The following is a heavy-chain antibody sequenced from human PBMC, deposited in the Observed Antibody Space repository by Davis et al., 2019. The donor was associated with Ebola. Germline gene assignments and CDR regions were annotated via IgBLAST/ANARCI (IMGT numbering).Heavy chain of an antibody. D-gene: IGHD3-9*01. CDR2: NYYIGST. J-gene: IGHJ4*02. V-gene: IGHV4-59*01. CDR1: GFTFSTAW. Sequence: GSLRLSCAASGFTFSTAWMSWVRQAPGKGLEWIGYNYYIGSTDYSPSLRVRATISLDMSKNQFSLSLTSVTAADTAVYYCARSHSDWLLPFDYWGQGTLATVSS. CDR3: ARSHSDWLLPFDY.